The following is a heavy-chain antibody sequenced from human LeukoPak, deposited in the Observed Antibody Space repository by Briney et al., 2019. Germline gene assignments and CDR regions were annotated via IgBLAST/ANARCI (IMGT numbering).Heavy chain of an antibody. CDR2: ISSSSSYI. J-gene: IGHJ1*01. CDR1: GFTFSSYS. D-gene: IGHD3-22*01. V-gene: IGHV3-21*01. CDR3: ARGMYYYDSSGYHFQH. Sequence: GGSLRLSCAASGFTFSSYSMNWVRQAPGKGLEWFSSISSSSSYIYYADSVKGRFTISRDNAKNSLYLQMNSLRAEDTAVYYCARGMYYYDSSGYHFQHWGQGTLVTVSS.